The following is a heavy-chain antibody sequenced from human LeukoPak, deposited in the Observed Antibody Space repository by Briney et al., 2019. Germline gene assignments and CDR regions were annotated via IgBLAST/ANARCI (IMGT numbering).Heavy chain of an antibody. CDR1: GYSFTSYR. Sequence: GESLKISCKGSGYSFTSYRIGWVRQMPGKGLEWMGIIYPGDSDTRYSPSFQGQVTISADKSISTAYLQWSSLKASDTAMYYCARHLRLWQNWFDPWGQGTLVTVSS. J-gene: IGHJ5*02. CDR3: ARHLRLWQNWFDP. CDR2: IYPGDSDT. D-gene: IGHD5-18*01. V-gene: IGHV5-51*01.